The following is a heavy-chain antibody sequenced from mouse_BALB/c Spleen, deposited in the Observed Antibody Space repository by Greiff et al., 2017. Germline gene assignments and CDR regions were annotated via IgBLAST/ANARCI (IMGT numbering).Heavy chain of an antibody. V-gene: IGHV5-9-3*01. D-gene: IGHD2-1*01. J-gene: IGHJ1*01. CDR2: ISSGGSYT. Sequence: EVKLQESGGGLVKPGGSLKLSCAASGFTFSSYAMSWVRQTPEKRLEWVATISSGGSYTYYPDSVKGRFTISRDNAKNTLYLQMSSLRSEDTAMYYCARHGGNYEGWYFDVWGAGTTVTVSS. CDR3: ARHGGNYEGWYFDV. CDR1: GFTFSSYA.